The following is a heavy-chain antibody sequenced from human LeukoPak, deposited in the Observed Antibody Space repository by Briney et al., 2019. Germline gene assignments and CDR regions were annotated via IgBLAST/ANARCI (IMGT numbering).Heavy chain of an antibody. V-gene: IGHV3-21*01. CDR1: GFTFSSYV. CDR3: ARAYYYGSGSYYNVEGYAFDI. J-gene: IGHJ3*02. D-gene: IGHD3-10*01. Sequence: PGESLRLSCAASGFTFSSYVMHWVRQAPGKGLEWVSSIISSSSYIYYADSVKGRFTISRDNAKNSLYLQMNSLRAEDTAVYYCARAYYYGSGSYYNVEGYAFDIWGQGTMVTVSS. CDR2: IISSSSYI.